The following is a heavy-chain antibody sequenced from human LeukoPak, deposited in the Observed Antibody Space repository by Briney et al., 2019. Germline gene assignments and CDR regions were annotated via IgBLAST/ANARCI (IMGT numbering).Heavy chain of an antibody. CDR3: ARGPRGDILTGYEIFFDY. Sequence: GGSLRLSCAVSGYTFGGYCMSCVRQAPGGGLEWVSYISSSGSTIYYADSVKGRFTISRDNAKNSLYLQMNSLRTEDTAVDYCARGPRGDILTGYEIFFDYWGQGTLVTVSS. D-gene: IGHD3-9*01. J-gene: IGHJ4*02. CDR2: ISSSGSTI. V-gene: IGHV3-48*04. CDR1: GYTFGGYC.